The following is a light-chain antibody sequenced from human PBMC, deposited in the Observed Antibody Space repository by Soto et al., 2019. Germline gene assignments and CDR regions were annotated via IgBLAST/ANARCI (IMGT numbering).Light chain of an antibody. Sequence: QSALTQPASVSGSPGQSITISCTGTNSDVGGYDYVSWYQQHPGKAPKLMIYAVSNRPSGVSNRFSGSKSGNTASLNISGLQAEDEATYYCSSYTSSSTLVFGGGTKLTVL. J-gene: IGLJ2*01. CDR2: AVS. CDR1: NSDVGGYDY. V-gene: IGLV2-14*01. CDR3: SSYTSSSTLV.